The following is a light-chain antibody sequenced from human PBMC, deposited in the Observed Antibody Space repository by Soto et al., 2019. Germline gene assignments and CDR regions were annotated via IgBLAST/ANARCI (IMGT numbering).Light chain of an antibody. Sequence: ETVLTQSPGTLSLSPGERATLSCRASQRITSSYLAWYQQKPGQAPSLLIYGAFNRATGIPDRFSGSGSGTDFTLTISRLEPEDFAMYYCQQYGNSRYTFGQGTKLEIK. CDR3: QQYGNSRYT. CDR2: GAF. CDR1: QRITSSY. V-gene: IGKV3-20*01. J-gene: IGKJ2*01.